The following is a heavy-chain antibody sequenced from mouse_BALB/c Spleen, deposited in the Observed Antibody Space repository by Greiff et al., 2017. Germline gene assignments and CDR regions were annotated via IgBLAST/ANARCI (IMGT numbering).Heavy chain of an antibody. CDR1: GFNIKDSY. CDR3: TRDWSYAMDY. Sequence: VQLKESGAELVKPGASVKLSCTASGFNIKDSYMHWVKQRPEQGLEWIGRIDPANGNTKYDPKFQGKATITADTSSNTAYLQLSSLTSEDTAVYYCTRDWSYAMDYWGQGTSVTVSS. CDR2: IDPANGNT. V-gene: IGHV14-3*02. J-gene: IGHJ4*01. D-gene: IGHD4-1*01.